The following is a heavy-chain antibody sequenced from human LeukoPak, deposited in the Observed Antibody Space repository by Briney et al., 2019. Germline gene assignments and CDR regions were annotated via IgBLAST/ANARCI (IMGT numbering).Heavy chain of an antibody. CDR1: GYTFTSYG. CDR3: ATLCCGSYYMDV. J-gene: IGHJ6*03. D-gene: IGHD2-15*01. CDR2: IIPISGTT. V-gene: IGHV1-69*06. Sequence: SVKVSCKASGYTFTSYGISWVRQAPGQGLEWMGGIIPISGTTNYAQKFQGRVTITADKSTSTAYMELSSLRSEDTAVYYCATLCCGSYYMDVWGKGTTVIVSS.